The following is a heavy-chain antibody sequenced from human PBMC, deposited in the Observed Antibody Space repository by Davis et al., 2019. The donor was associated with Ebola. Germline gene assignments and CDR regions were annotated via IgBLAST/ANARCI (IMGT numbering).Heavy chain of an antibody. CDR1: GYTFTSYD. D-gene: IGHD2-15*01. J-gene: IGHJ6*04. Sequence: ASVKVSCKASGYTFTSYDINWVRQAPGQGLEWMGIINPSGGSTSYAQKFQGRVTMTRDTSTSTVYMELSSLRSEDTAVYYCAREVIVVVVAATRQPYYYYYGMDVWGKGTTVTVSS. CDR2: INPSGGST. V-gene: IGHV1-46*01. CDR3: AREVIVVVVAATRQPYYYYYGMDV.